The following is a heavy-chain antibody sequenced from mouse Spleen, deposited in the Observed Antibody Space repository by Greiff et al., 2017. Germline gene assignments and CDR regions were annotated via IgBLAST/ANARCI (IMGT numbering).Heavy chain of an antibody. CDR3: ARDDGYYEEAMDY. D-gene: IGHD2-3*01. CDR2: IYPRSGNT. V-gene: IGHV1-81*01. Sequence: VQLQESGAELARPGASVKLSCKASGYTFTSYGISWVKQRTGQGLEWIGEIYPRSGNTYYNEKFKGKATLTADKSSSTAYMELRSLTSEDSAVYFCARDDGYYEEAMDYWGQGTSVTVSS. CDR1: GYTFTSYG. J-gene: IGHJ4*01.